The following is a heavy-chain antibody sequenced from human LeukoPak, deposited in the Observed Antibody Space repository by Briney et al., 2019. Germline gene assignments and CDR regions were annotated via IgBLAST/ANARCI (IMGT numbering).Heavy chain of an antibody. J-gene: IGHJ3*02. V-gene: IGHV4-38-2*02. D-gene: IGHD3-22*01. CDR2: ISSSGSA. CDR3: ARGPYSYDSSGAFDI. CDR1: GYSISSGYY. Sequence: SETLSLTCTVSGYSISSGYYWSWIRQPAGKGLEWIGRISSSGSANYNPSLKSRVTISVDTSKNQFSLKLSSVTAADTAVYFCARGPYSYDSSGAFDIWGQGTMVTVSS.